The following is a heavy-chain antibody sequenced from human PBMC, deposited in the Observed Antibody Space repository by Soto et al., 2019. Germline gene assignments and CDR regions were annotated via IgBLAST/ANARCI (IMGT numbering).Heavy chain of an antibody. J-gene: IGHJ3*02. CDR1: GFTFSSYA. D-gene: IGHD4-17*01. CDR2: ITGSGTST. Sequence: EVQLLDSGGGLVQPGGSLRLSCAASGFTFSSYAMNWVRQAPGKGLEWVSAITGSGTSTDYADSVKGRFTMYRDKSKNTLHLQMNSRRAGDTAVYYCGAGYGGYVFGIWGQGTMVTVSS. CDR3: GAGYGGYVFGI. V-gene: IGHV3-23*01.